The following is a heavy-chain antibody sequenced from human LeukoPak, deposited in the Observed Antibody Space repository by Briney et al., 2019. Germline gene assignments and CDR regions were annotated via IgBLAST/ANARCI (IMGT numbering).Heavy chain of an antibody. CDR2: ISGSGGST. CDR3: AKAPMVRGVIISN. V-gene: IGHV3-23*01. J-gene: IGHJ4*02. D-gene: IGHD3-10*01. Sequence: PGGSLRLSCAASGFTFSSYAMSWVRQAPGKGLELVSAISGSGGSTYYADSVKGRFTISRDNSKNTLYLQMNSLRAEDTAVYYCAKAPMVRGVIISNWGQGTLVTVSS. CDR1: GFTFSSYA.